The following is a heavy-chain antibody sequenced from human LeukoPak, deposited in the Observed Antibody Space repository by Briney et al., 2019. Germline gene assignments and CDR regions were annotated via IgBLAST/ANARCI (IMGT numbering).Heavy chain of an antibody. D-gene: IGHD6-6*01. Sequence: SETLSLTCTVSGGSISSGGYYWSWIRQHPGKGLEWIGYIYYSGSTYYNPSLKSRVTISVDTSKNQYSLKLSSVTAADTAVYYCASGAGSSSPFGYWGQGTLVTVSS. CDR1: GGSISSGGYY. CDR2: IYYSGST. CDR3: ASGAGSSSPFGY. J-gene: IGHJ4*02. V-gene: IGHV4-31*03.